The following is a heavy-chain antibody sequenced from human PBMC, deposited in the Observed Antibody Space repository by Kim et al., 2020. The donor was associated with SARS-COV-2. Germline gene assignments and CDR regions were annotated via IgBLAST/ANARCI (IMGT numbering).Heavy chain of an antibody. CDR1: GFTFSSYG. J-gene: IGHJ6*02. CDR3: ARDSIPLFPLYGMDV. CDR2: IWYDGSNK. Sequence: GGSLRLSCAASGFTFSSYGMRWVRQAPGKGLEWVAVIWYDGSNKYYADSVKGRFTISRDISKNTLYLQMNSLRAEDTAVYYCARDSIPLFPLYGMDVWGQRTTVTVSS. D-gene: IGHD3-9*01. V-gene: IGHV3-33*01.